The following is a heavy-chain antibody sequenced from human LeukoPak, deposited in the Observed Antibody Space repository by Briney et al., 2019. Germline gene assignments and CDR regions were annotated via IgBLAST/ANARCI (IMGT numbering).Heavy chain of an antibody. CDR3: ARSLRRVATEDLNYFDY. V-gene: IGHV3-21*01. CDR2: ISSSSSYI. J-gene: IGHJ4*02. CDR1: GFTFSSYS. Sequence: GGSLRLSCAASGFTFSSYSMNWVRQAPGKGLEWVSSISSSSSYIYYADSVKGRFTISRDNAKNSLYLQMNSLRAEDTAVYYCARSLRRVATEDLNYFDYWGQGTLVTVSS. D-gene: IGHD5-12*01.